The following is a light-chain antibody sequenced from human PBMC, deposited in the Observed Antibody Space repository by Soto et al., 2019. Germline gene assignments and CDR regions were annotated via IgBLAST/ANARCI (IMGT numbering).Light chain of an antibody. CDR1: SSDVGGYNY. CDR3: SSYTSSSTPLV. V-gene: IGLV2-14*01. CDR2: DVT. J-gene: IGLJ3*02. Sequence: QSVLTQPASVSGSPGQSITISCTGTSSDVGGYNYVSWYQQHPGKAPKLMIYDVTNRPSGVSNRSSGSKSGNTASLTISGLQAEDEADYYCSSYTSSSTPLVFGGGTQLTVL.